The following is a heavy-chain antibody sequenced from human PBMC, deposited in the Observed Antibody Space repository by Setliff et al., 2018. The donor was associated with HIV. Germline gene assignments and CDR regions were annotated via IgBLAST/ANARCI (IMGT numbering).Heavy chain of an antibody. D-gene: IGHD5-18*01. J-gene: IGHJ6*02. Sequence: GESLKISCKGSGYSFTTYWIGWVRQMPGKGLEWMGMIYPGDSDTRYSPSFQGQVTISADKSISTAYLQWGSLKASDTAMYYCARLLMPRGFSYGSYYYYGMDVWGQGTAVTVSS. V-gene: IGHV5-51*01. CDR3: ARLLMPRGFSYGSYYYYGMDV. CDR2: IYPGDSDT. CDR1: GYSFTTYW.